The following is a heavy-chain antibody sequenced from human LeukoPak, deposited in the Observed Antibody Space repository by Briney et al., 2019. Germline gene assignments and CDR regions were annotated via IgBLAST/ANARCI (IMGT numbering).Heavy chain of an antibody. V-gene: IGHV3-33*06. CDR1: GFTFSDYG. J-gene: IGHJ5*01. CDR2: IWYDGTNK. Sequence: GGSLRLSCAASGFTFSDYGIHWVRQAPGKGLEWVAVIWYDGTNKYYGDSVKGRFTISRDNSKNTLYLQMNSLRAEDTAVYYCAKDRGGYSTTADSWGQGTLVTVSS. CDR3: AKDRGGYSTTADS. D-gene: IGHD2-15*01.